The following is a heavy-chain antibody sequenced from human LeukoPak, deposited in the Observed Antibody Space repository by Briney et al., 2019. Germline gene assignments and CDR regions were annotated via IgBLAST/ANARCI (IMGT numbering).Heavy chain of an antibody. Sequence: GGSQRLSCAASGLTGSHNYVSWVRQAPGKGLEWVSAIHTSGDTCYADSVKGRFTISRDTSKNTLYLQINSLRVEDTAVYYCIVFGDSNHWGQGTLVTVSS. CDR1: GLTGSHNY. D-gene: IGHD4-17*01. J-gene: IGHJ5*02. CDR3: IVFGDSNH. CDR2: IHTSGDT. V-gene: IGHV3-53*01.